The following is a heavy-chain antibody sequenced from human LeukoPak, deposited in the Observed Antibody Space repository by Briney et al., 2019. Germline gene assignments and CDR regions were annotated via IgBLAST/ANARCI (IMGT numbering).Heavy chain of an antibody. J-gene: IGHJ4*02. Sequence: GGSLRLSCAASGFTFSDYYMGWIRQAPGNGLEWVSYISSSGSTIYYADSLKGRFTIPRDNAKNSLYLQMNSLRAEDTAVYYCARSKLGPFDYWGQGTLVTVSS. CDR3: ARSKLGPFDY. D-gene: IGHD3-16*01. CDR2: ISSSGSTI. CDR1: GFTFSDYY. V-gene: IGHV3-11*01.